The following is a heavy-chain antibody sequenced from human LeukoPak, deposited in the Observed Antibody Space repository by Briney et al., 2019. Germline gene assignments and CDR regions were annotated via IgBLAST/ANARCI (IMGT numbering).Heavy chain of an antibody. J-gene: IGHJ4*02. V-gene: IGHV4-4*07. CDR1: GGSISSYY. D-gene: IGHD6-19*01. Sequence: SETLSLTRTVSGGSISSYYWSWIRQPAGKGLEWIGRIYTSGSTNYNPSLKSLVTMSVDTSKNQFSLKLSSVTAADTAVYYCARQSSGPLLYYFDYWGQGTLVTVSS. CDR2: IYTSGST. CDR3: ARQSSGPLLYYFDY.